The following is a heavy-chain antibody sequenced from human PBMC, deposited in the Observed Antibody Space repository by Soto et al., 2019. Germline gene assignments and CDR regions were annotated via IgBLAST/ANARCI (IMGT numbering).Heavy chain of an antibody. V-gene: IGHV3-23*01. CDR2: ISGSGGST. D-gene: IGHD2-15*01. J-gene: IGHJ2*01. CDR1: GFTFSSYA. CDR3: AKVRDYCSGGSCSSDWYFDI. Sequence: EVQLLESGGGLVQPGGSLRLSCAASGFTFSSYAMSWVRQAPGKGLEWVSAISGSGGSTYYADSVKGRFTISRDNSKNTLYLQMNSLRAEDTAVYYCAKVRDYCSGGSCSSDWYFDIWGRGTLVAVSS.